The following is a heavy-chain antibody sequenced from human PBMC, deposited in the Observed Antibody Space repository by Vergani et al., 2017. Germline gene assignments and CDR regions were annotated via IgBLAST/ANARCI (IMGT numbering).Heavy chain of an antibody. CDR1: GGSFNTYY. CDR2: IYSTGST. V-gene: IGHV4-59*13. D-gene: IGHD3-9*01. CDR3: ARVMYRDEASTGYRLEGMDI. Sequence: QVQLQESGPGLVKPSETLSLTCTVSGGSFNTYYLSWIRQSPGKGLEWIGYIYSTGSTNYNPSLNSRVTMSVDTSKNQFSLKLRSVTAADTAVYFCARVMYRDEASTGYRLEGMDIWGQGTLVTVSS. J-gene: IGHJ4*02.